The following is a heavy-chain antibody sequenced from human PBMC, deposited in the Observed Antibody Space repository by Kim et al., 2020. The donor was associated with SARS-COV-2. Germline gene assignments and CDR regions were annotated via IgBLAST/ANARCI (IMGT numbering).Heavy chain of an antibody. D-gene: IGHD6-6*01. CDR2: IYYSGST. CDR1: GGSISSYY. Sequence: SETLSLTCTVSGGSISSYYWSWIRQPPGKGLEWIGYIYYSGSTNYNPSLKSRVTISVDTSKNQFSLKLSSVTAADTAVYYCARDRQWGSSSDYYYGMDVWGQGTTVTVSS. J-gene: IGHJ6*02. CDR3: ARDRQWGSSSDYYYGMDV. V-gene: IGHV4-59*01.